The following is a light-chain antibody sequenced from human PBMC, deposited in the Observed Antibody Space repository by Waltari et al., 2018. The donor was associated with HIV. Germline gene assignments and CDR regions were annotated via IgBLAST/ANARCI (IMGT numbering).Light chain of an antibody. V-gene: IGKV3-15*01. J-gene: IGKJ4*01. CDR2: GAS. Sequence: EVVLTQSPATVSVSPGERATLSCRASQRLSSNLAWFQQRPGQAPTLLIYGASTRASGISARFSGTGSGTEFTLTISSLQSEDFAVYYCQQYDYRPLTFGGGTKVEIK. CDR1: QRLSSN. CDR3: QQYDYRPLT.